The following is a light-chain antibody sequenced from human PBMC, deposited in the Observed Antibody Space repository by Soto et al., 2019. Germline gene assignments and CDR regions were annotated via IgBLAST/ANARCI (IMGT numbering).Light chain of an antibody. V-gene: IGKV1-39*01. CDR3: HQSFSTPYS. CDR1: QRISIY. CDR2: AAS. Sequence: IQMTQSPSSLSASVGDRVTITCRASQRISIYLNWYQQKPGIAPKILISAASSLESGVPARFSGSGSGTDFTLTISSLQPEAFATYSCHQSFSTPYSFGQGTKVEI. J-gene: IGKJ2*03.